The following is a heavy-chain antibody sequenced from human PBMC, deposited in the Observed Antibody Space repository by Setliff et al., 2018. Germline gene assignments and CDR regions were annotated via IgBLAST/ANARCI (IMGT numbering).Heavy chain of an antibody. V-gene: IGHV3-49*04. CDR2: IRSKAYGGTT. J-gene: IGHJ6*02. CDR3: AKHGAYNDFLTGYNFYYDMDV. CDR1: GFTFGDYA. D-gene: IGHD3-9*01. Sequence: GGSLRLSCTASGFTFGDYAMSWVRQAPGKGLEWVGFIRSKAYGGTTEYAASVKGRFTISRDDSKSIAYLQMNSLKTEDTAVYYCAKHGAYNDFLTGYNFYYDMDVWGQGTTVTVSS.